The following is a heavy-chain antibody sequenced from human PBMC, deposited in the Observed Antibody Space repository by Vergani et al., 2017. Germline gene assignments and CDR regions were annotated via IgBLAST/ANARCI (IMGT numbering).Heavy chain of an antibody. D-gene: IGHD6-13*01. V-gene: IGHV3-21*01. CDR3: ARASSWYTLGLDY. CDR2: ISSSSSYI. Sequence: EVQLVESGGGLVKPGGSLRLSCAASGFTFSSYSMNWVRQAPGKGLEWVSSISSSSSYIYYADSVKGRFTISRDNAKNSLYLQMNSLRAEDTAVYYCARASSWYTLGLDYWGQGTLVTVSS. J-gene: IGHJ4*02. CDR1: GFTFSSYS.